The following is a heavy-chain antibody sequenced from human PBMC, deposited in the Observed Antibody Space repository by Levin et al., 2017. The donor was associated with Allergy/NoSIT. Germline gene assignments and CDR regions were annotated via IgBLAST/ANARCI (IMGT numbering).Heavy chain of an antibody. CDR1: GGSISSSSYF. CDR3: ARHGFLEWFPLYADV. V-gene: IGHV4-39*01. Sequence: KSSETLSLTCTVSGGSISSSSYFWGWIRQPPGKGLEWIGSLFYSGSTYYNRSLKSRVTISVDTSKNQFSLKLTSVTAADTAVYFCARHGFLEWFPLYADVWGQGTTVTVSS. J-gene: IGHJ6*02. CDR2: LFYSGST. D-gene: IGHD3-3*01.